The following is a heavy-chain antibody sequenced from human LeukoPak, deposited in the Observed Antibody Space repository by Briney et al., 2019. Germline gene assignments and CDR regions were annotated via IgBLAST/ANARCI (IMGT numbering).Heavy chain of an antibody. V-gene: IGHV4-59*01. D-gene: IGHD3-22*01. J-gene: IGHJ3*02. Sequence: PSEALSLTWPVPGGSISRYYWSWIRQPPGTRLGGIGYSYYSWRTNYNPSHKTRVTISVDTSKNQFSLELSSVTAADTAVYYCARDHPDYDSSGYRTVAFDIWGQGTMVTVSS. CDR2: SYYSWRT. CDR1: GGSISRYY. CDR3: ARDHPDYDSSGYRTVAFDI.